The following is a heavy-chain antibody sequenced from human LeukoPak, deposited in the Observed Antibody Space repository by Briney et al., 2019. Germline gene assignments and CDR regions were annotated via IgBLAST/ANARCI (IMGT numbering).Heavy chain of an antibody. J-gene: IGHJ5*02. CDR1: GFTVSSNY. Sequence: GGPLRLSCAASGFTVSSNYMSWVRQAPGKGLEWVSVIYSGGSTYYADSVKGRFTISRDNSKNTLYLQMNSLRAEDTAVYYCAREHDSWSPQTNWFDPWGQGTLVTVSS. CDR3: AREHDSWSPQTNWFDP. CDR2: IYSGGST. V-gene: IGHV3-66*02. D-gene: IGHD3-3*01.